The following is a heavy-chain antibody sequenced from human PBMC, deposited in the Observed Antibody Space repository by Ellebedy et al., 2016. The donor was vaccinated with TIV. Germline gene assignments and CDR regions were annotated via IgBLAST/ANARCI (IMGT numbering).Heavy chain of an antibody. J-gene: IGHJ4*02. D-gene: IGHD3-3*01. CDR2: TYYSGNT. CDR1: GGSISSSSYY. V-gene: IGHV4-39*01. Sequence: SETLSLXCTVSGGSISSSSYYWGWIRQPPGKGLEWIGSTYYSGNTYYNPSLKSRVTISIDTSKNQFSLRLSSVTAADTAIYRCARRKVTIPRADAYFDYWGQGILVTVSS. CDR3: ARRKVTIPRADAYFDY.